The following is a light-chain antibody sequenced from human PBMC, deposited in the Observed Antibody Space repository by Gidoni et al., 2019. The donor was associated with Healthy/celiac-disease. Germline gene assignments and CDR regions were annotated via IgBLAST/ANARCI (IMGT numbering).Light chain of an antibody. CDR1: ALPKHY. Sequence: SYELTQPPSVSVSPGQTARITCSGDALPKHYAYWYQQKPGQAPVLVISQDSERPSGIPERFSGSSSGTTVTLTISGVQAEDEADYYCQSADSSGTYVVFGGGTKLTVL. CDR3: QSADSSGTYVV. CDR2: QDS. V-gene: IGLV3-25*02. J-gene: IGLJ2*01.